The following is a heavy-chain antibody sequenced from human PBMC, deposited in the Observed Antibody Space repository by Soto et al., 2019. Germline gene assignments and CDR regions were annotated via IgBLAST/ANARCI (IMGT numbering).Heavy chain of an antibody. CDR3: AYSANHRYFFDS. D-gene: IGHD5-18*01. J-gene: IGHJ5*01. CDR1: GGSFRSYA. Sequence: QVQLVQSGAEVKKPGWSVKVSCKASGGSFRSYAVNWVRQAPGQGLECLGGIIPIFGTPNYAQKFHGRVSITADESTSTVYMDLISLTSEDTAVYYCAYSANHRYFFDSWGQGTLVTVSS. CDR2: IIPIFGTP. V-gene: IGHV1-69*12.